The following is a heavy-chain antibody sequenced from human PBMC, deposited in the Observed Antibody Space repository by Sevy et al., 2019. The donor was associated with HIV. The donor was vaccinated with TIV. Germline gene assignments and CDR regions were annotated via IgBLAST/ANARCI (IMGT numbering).Heavy chain of an antibody. J-gene: IGHJ6*03. D-gene: IGHD3-3*01. V-gene: IGHV1-18*01. CDR1: GYTFTSYG. CDR2: ISAYNGNT. CDR3: ARGYGTYYDFWSGYSKSYYYYMDV. Sequence: ASVKVSCKASGYTFTSYGISWVRQAPGQGLEWMGWISAYNGNTNYAQKLQGRVTMTTDTSTSTAYMELRSLRSDDTAVYYCARGYGTYYDFWSGYSKSYYYYMDVWGKGTTVTVSS.